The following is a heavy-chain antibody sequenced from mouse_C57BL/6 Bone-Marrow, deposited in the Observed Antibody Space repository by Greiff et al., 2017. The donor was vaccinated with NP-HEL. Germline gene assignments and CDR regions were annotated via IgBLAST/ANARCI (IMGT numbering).Heavy chain of an antibody. CDR2: IDPSDSYT. Sequence: VQLQQPGAELVKPGASVKLSCKASGYTFPSYWLQWVKQRPGQGLEWIGEIDPSDSYTNYNQKFKGKATLTVDTSSSTAYMQLSSLTSEDSAVYYCARKGTVVPFDYWGQGTTLTVSS. D-gene: IGHD1-1*01. J-gene: IGHJ2*01. V-gene: IGHV1-50*01. CDR3: ARKGTVVPFDY. CDR1: GYTFPSYW.